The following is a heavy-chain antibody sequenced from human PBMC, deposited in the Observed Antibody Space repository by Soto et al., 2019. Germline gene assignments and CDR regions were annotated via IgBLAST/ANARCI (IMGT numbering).Heavy chain of an antibody. Sequence: QVQLVESGGGVVQPGRSLRLSCAASGFTFSSYAMHWVRQAPGKGLEWVAVISYDGSNKYYADSVKGRFTISRDNSKNTLYLQMNSLRAEDTAVYYCAREGVTDPIPYDFDYWGQGTLVTVSS. D-gene: IGHD5-18*01. V-gene: IGHV3-30-3*01. CDR1: GFTFSSYA. J-gene: IGHJ4*02. CDR2: ISYDGSNK. CDR3: AREGVTDPIPYDFDY.